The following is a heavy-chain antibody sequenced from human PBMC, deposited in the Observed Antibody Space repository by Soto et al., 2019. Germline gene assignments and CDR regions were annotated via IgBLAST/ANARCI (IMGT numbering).Heavy chain of an antibody. Sequence: SVKVSCKASVYTFTCYYMHWVRQAPGQGLEGMGWINPNSGGTNYAQKFQGRVTMTRDTSISTAYMELSRLRSEDTAVYYCARVFPHYYDSSGYYQPDDAFDIWGQGTMVTVSS. D-gene: IGHD3-22*01. J-gene: IGHJ3*02. CDR1: VYTFTCYY. CDR2: INPNSGGT. V-gene: IGHV1-2*02. CDR3: ARVFPHYYDSSGYYQPDDAFDI.